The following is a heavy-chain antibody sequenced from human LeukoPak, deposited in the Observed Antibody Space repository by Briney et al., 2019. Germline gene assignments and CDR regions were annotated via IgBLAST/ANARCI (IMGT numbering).Heavy chain of an antibody. J-gene: IGHJ4*02. V-gene: IGHV3-30*03. CDR3: ARGENSKTYPVSGY. D-gene: IGHD2/OR15-2a*01. CDR2: ISYDGSSK. CDR1: GFTFNSYD. Sequence: GKSLRLSCAASGFTFNSYDMHWVRQAPGKGLEWVAVISYDGSSKYYIDSVKGRFTISRDNSKNTLFLQMNSLRAEDTAVYYCARGENSKTYPVSGYWGQGTLVTVSS.